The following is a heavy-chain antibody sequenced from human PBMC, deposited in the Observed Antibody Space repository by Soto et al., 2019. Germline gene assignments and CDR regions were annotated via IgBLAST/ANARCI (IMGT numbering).Heavy chain of an antibody. V-gene: IGHV1-18*01. CDR3: ARDLQVYRNRGEGYCSGGSCSKLNDAFDI. CDR2: ISAYNGNT. Sequence: GASVKVSCKASGYTFTSYGISWVRQAPGQGLEWMGWISAYNGNTNYAQKLQGRVTMTTDTSTSTAYMELRSLRSDDTAVYYCARDLQVYRNRGEGYCSGGSCSKLNDAFDIWGQGTMVTVSS. D-gene: IGHD2-15*01. J-gene: IGHJ3*02. CDR1: GYTFTSYG.